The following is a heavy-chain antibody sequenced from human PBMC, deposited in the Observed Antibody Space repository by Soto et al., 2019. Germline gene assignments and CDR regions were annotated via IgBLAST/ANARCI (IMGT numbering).Heavy chain of an antibody. V-gene: IGHV3-74*01. D-gene: IGHD2-21*01. J-gene: IGHJ4*02. Sequence: EVQLVESGGGLFQPGGSLRLSSEASGFTFSTYWMHWVRQAPWQGLVWLSRINADGRTTNYADSVRGRFTISRDNAKNTLFLQVNSLRAEDTAVYYCVTDCQFRFDNWGQGALVTVSS. CDR2: INADGRTT. CDR3: VTDCQFRFDN. CDR1: GFTFSTYW.